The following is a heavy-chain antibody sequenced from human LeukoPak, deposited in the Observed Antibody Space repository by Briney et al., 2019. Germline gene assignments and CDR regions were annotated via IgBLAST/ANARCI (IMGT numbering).Heavy chain of an antibody. Sequence: GRSLRLSCAASGFTFSYYLMHWVRQAPGKGLEWVSYISSTGSTIYYADSVKGRFTISRDNAKNSLYLQMNSLRAEDTAVYYCARDALAATGTRGDYWGQGTLVTVSS. D-gene: IGHD6-13*01. V-gene: IGHV3-48*03. CDR3: ARDALAATGTRGDY. CDR1: GFTFSYYL. J-gene: IGHJ4*02. CDR2: ISSTGSTI.